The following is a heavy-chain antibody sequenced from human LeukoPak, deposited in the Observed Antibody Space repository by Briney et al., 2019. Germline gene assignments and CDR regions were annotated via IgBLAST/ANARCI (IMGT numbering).Heavy chain of an antibody. J-gene: IGHJ4*02. D-gene: IGHD6-6*01. CDR3: ARARDSSSSGYYFDY. CDR1: GFTVSSNY. V-gene: IGHV3-53*01. Sequence: GGSLRLSCAASGFTVSSNYMSWVRQAPGKGLEWVSVIYSGGSTYYADSVKGRFTISRDNSKNTLYLQMNSLRAEDTAVYYCARARDSSSSGYYFDYWGQGTLVTVSS. CDR2: IYSGGST.